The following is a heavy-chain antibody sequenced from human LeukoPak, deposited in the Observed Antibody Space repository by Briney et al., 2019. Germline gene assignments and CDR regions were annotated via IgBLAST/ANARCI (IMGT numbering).Heavy chain of an antibody. CDR1: RFFFNTYS. CDR3: AKESLRVVPSATFDY. Sequence: GGSLRLSCAASRFFFNTYSMNWVRQAPGKGLEWVSYISSGSGDIYYADSVKGRFTISRDNSKNTLYLQMHSLRAEDTAVYYCAKESLRVVPSATFDYWGQGTLVTVSS. CDR2: ISSGSGDI. D-gene: IGHD2-2*01. J-gene: IGHJ4*02. V-gene: IGHV3-21*04.